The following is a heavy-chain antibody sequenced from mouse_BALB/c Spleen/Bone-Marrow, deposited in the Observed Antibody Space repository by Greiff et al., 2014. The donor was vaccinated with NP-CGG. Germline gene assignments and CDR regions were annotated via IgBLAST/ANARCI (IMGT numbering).Heavy chain of an antibody. CDR1: GYRFNSYW. D-gene: IGHD1-1*01. J-gene: IGHJ2*01. CDR3: ARLVIRSFDY. V-gene: IGHV1-9*01. CDR2: ILPGSGST. Sequence: VQLQQSGADLMKPGASVKISCKATGYRFNSYWIEWVKQRPGHGLEWIGEILPGSGSTNFNEKFKGKATFTAYTSSNTAYMQISSLTSEDSAVYYCARLVIRSFDYWGQGTTLTVSS.